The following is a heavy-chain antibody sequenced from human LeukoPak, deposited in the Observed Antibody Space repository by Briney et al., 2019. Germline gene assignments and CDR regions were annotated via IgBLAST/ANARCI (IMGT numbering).Heavy chain of an antibody. V-gene: IGHV3-74*01. D-gene: IGHD1-26*01. J-gene: IGHJ4*02. CDR2: INSDGSST. CDR3: AKDLLDSVSYFDY. CDR1: GFTVSSNY. Sequence: GGSLRLSCAASGFTVSSNYMSWVRQAPGKGLVWVSRINSDGSSTSYADSVKGRFTISRDNAKNTLYLQMNSLRAEDTAVYYCAKDLLDSVSYFDYWGQGTLVTVSS.